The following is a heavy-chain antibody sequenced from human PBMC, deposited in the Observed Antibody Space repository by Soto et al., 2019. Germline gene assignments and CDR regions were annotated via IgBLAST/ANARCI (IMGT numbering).Heavy chain of an antibody. CDR2: IFPDDSDT. V-gene: IGHV5-51*01. D-gene: IGHD3-10*01. Sequence: GESLKISCKASGFTFTDYWIGWLRQMPGKGLEWKGIIFPDDSDTKYSLFFQGQVIISADKSISTAFLQWSSLKASDTAMYYCAGGGVRGVITRTRDYYGMDVWGQGTTVTVSS. J-gene: IGHJ6*02. CDR1: GFTFTDYW. CDR3: AGGGVRGVITRTRDYYGMDV.